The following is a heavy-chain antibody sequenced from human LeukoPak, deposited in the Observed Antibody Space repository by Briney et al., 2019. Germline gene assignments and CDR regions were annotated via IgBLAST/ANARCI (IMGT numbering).Heavy chain of an antibody. CDR1: GGSISSHF. J-gene: IGHJ4*02. CDR2: IYYTGST. CDR3: ARSYNSGSYYPYYFDY. D-gene: IGHD3-10*01. Sequence: SETLSLTCTVSGGSISSHFWSWVRQPPGKRLEWIGSIYYTGSTNYNPSPKSRITMSVDTSKNQFSLKLSSVTAADTAVYYCARSYNSGSYYPYYFDYWGQGTLVTVSS. V-gene: IGHV4-59*11.